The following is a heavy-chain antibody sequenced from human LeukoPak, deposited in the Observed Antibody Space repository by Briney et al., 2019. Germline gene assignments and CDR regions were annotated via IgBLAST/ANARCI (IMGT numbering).Heavy chain of an antibody. CDR3: ARDPYSGNYGNYYYYYMDV. V-gene: IGHV3-21*06. CDR2: ITSSSSYI. CDR1: GFTFSTYN. Sequence: GGSLRLSCAVSGFTFSTYNMNWVRHAPGKGLEWISSITSSSSYIYYADSVKGRFTISRDNAKNSLYLQMSSLSPDDTAVYFCARDPYSGNYGNYYYYYMDVWGKGTTVTISS. D-gene: IGHD1-26*01. J-gene: IGHJ6*03.